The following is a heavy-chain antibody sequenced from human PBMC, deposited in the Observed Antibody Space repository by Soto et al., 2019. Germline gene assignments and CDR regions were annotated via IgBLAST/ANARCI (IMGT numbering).Heavy chain of an antibody. D-gene: IGHD6-13*01. CDR2: ISGSGDST. V-gene: IGHV3-23*01. CDR1: GFTFSSYA. CDR3: AKGVPGIAAAGTGYFQH. J-gene: IGHJ1*01. Sequence: GESLKISCAASGFTFSSYAMSWVRQAPGKGLEWVSGISGSGDSTYYADSVKGRFTISRDNSKNTLYLQMNSLRAEDTAVYYCAKGVPGIAAAGTGYFQHWGQGTLVTVSS.